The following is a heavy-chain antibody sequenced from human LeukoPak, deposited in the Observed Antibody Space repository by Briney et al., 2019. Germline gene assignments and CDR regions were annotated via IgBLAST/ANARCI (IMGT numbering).Heavy chain of an antibody. V-gene: IGHV3-48*03. CDR1: GFTFSSYE. Sequence: GGSLRLSCAASGFTFSSYEMNWIRQAPGKGLEWISYISNSGNTKYYADSVKGRFSISRDNANNSVYLQMNNLRAEDTAVYYCAAVIDYWGQGTLVTVSS. J-gene: IGHJ4*02. CDR3: AAVIDY. CDR2: ISNSGNTK.